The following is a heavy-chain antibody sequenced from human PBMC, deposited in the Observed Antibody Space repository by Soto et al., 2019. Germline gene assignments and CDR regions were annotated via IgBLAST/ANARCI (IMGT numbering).Heavy chain of an antibody. Sequence: EVQLVESGGDLVQPGGSLRLSCAASGFTLNSYWMYWVRQAPGKGLMWVSRINSDGSSTSYADSVKGRFTISRDNAKITLSLLIDILIAEYTAVYYCARGGYGDYYYYHYYMHVWGKGTTITVSS. CDR2: INSDGSST. J-gene: IGHJ6*03. CDR1: GFTLNSYW. CDR3: ARGGYGDYYYYHYYMHV. V-gene: IGHV3-74*01. D-gene: IGHD4-17*01.